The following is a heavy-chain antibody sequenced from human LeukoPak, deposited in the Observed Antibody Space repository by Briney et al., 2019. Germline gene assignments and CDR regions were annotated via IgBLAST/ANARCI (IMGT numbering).Heavy chain of an antibody. D-gene: IGHD1-20*01. CDR2: ISGRGGST. J-gene: IGHJ4*02. Sequence: GGSLRLSCAASGFTFSSYAMSWVRQAPGKGLEWVSAISGRGGSTYYADSVKGRFNNPGHNSKNTLYLQISSLRAEETAVYYCAKYIWYRYYWGQGTLVTVSS. CDR3: AKYIWYRYY. V-gene: IGHV3-23*01. CDR1: GFTFSSYA.